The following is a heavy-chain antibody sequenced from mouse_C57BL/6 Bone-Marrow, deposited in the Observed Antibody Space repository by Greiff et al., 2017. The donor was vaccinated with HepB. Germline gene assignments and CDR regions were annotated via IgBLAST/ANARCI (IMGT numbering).Heavy chain of an antibody. CDR2: IDPETGGT. CDR1: GYTFTDYE. CDR3: TRSSSTH. J-gene: IGHJ2*01. D-gene: IGHD1-3*01. Sequence: VQRVESGAELVRPGASVTLSCKASGYTFTDYEMHWVKQTPVHGLEWIGAIDPETGGTAYNQKFKGKAILTADKSSSTAYMELRSLTSEDSAVYYCTRSSSTHWGQGTTLTVSS. V-gene: IGHV1-15*01.